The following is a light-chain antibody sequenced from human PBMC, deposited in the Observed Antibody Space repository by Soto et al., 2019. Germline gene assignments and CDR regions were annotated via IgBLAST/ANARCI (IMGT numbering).Light chain of an antibody. CDR3: RSYTSGSTLYV. J-gene: IGLJ1*01. CDR1: SSDVGGYIY. Sequence: QSVLAQPPSASGSPGQSVTISCTGTSSDVGGYIYVSWYQHHPGKAPKLMIYEASKRPSGVPDRFSGSKSGNTASLTVSGLQAEDEADYYCRSYTSGSTLYVFGTGSKVTV. CDR2: EAS. V-gene: IGLV2-8*01.